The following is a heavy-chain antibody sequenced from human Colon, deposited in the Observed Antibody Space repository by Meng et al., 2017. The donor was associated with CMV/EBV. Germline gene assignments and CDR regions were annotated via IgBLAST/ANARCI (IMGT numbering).Heavy chain of an antibody. CDR1: GGSISSIGYY. Sequence: SETLSLTCTVSGGSISSIGYYWAWIRQPPGKGLELIGTIHYSGITYYNSSLKSRVTISVDTSTNQFSLKLASVTAADTAVYYCVKDRWSSGATPYDQWGQGTLVTVSS. CDR3: VKDRWSSGATPYDQ. J-gene: IGHJ4*02. V-gene: IGHV4-39*07. CDR2: IHYSGIT. D-gene: IGHD6-19*01.